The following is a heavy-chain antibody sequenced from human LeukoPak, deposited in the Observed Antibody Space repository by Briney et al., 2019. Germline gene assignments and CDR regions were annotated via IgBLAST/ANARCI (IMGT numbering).Heavy chain of an antibody. CDR3: AREARPAYYYYYGMDV. V-gene: IGHV3-7*01. D-gene: IGHD6-6*01. J-gene: IGHJ6*02. CDR1: GFTFSSYW. Sequence: GGSLRLSCAASGFTFSSYWMSWVRQAPEKGLEWVANIKQDGSEKYYVDSVKGRFTISRDNAKNSPYLQMNSLRAEDTAVYYCAREARPAYYYYYGMDVWGQGTTVTVSS. CDR2: IKQDGSEK.